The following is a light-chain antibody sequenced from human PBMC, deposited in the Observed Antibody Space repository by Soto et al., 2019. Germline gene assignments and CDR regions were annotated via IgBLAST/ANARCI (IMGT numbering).Light chain of an antibody. CDR2: GAS. V-gene: IGKV3-15*01. Sequence: IVISQSPTPLSVSPGERATLSCRASQSVSSTLAWYQQKPGQAPRLLIYGASTRATGIPARFSGSGSGTEFTLTISSLQSEDFAVYYCQQYNNCSRTFGQGTKV. CDR1: QSVSST. J-gene: IGKJ1*01. CDR3: QQYNNCSRT.